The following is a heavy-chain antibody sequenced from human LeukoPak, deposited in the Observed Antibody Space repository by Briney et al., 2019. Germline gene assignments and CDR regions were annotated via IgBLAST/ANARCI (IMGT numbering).Heavy chain of an antibody. CDR1: GFTFMGYW. CDR3: ARNFRDGYNNSFDY. V-gene: IGHV3-7*01. J-gene: IGHJ4*02. CDR2: INQDGSEK. D-gene: IGHD5-24*01. Sequence: GGSLRLSCAVSGFTFMGYWMTWVRQAPGKGLEWVANINQDGSEKYYVDSVKGRFTISRDSAENSLYLQMNSLRAEDTAVYYCARNFRDGYNNSFDYWGQGTLVTVSS.